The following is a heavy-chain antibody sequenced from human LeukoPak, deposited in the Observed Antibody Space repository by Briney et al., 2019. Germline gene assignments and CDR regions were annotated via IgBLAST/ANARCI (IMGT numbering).Heavy chain of an antibody. D-gene: IGHD3-10*01. J-gene: IGHJ4*02. V-gene: IGHV1-58*01. Sequence: SVKVSCKASGFTFTSSVVQWVRQARGQRLEWIGWIVVGSGNTNYAQKFQERVTITRDMSTSTAYMELSSLRLEDTAVYYCAADRAGSYLRFVYWGQGTPVTVSS. CDR3: AADRAGSYLRFVY. CDR1: GFTFTSSV. CDR2: IVVGSGNT.